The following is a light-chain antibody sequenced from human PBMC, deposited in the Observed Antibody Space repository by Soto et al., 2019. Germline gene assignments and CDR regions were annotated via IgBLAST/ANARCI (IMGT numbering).Light chain of an antibody. CDR3: QSYDSSKDVV. V-gene: IGLV1-40*01. CDR1: SSNIGAGYD. Sequence: QAVLTQPPSVSGAPGQRVTISCTGSSSNIGAGYDVHWYQQLPGTAPKLLIYGNTNRPSGVPDRFSGSKSGTSASLAITGLQADDEADYYCQSYDSSKDVVFGGGTKLTVL. CDR2: GNT. J-gene: IGLJ2*01.